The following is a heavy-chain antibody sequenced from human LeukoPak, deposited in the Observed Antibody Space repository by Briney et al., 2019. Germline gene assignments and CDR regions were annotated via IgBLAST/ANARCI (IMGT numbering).Heavy chain of an antibody. J-gene: IGHJ4*02. CDR1: GFTFSSDW. CDR2: INPDGTYI. CDR3: SKDLGL. Sequence: GGSLRLSCAASGFTFSSDWMYWVRHAPGKGPVWVSRINPDGTYIDYADSVKGRFTISRDDAKNTLYLQMNSLRADDTALYYCSKDLGLWGQGTLVTVSS. V-gene: IGHV3-74*01. D-gene: IGHD1-26*01.